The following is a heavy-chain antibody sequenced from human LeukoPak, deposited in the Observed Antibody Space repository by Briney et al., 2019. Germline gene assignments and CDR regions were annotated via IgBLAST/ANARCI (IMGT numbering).Heavy chain of an antibody. CDR2: ISAYNGNT. Sequence: ASVKVSCKASGYTFTSYGISWVRQAPGQGLEWMGWISAYNGNTNYAQKLQGRVTMTTDTSTSTAYMELRSLRSDDTAVYYCARGLVYCSSTSCNHTHFDYWGQGTLVTVSS. V-gene: IGHV1-18*01. CDR3: ARGLVYCSSTSCNHTHFDY. CDR1: GYTFTSYG. D-gene: IGHD2-2*01. J-gene: IGHJ4*02.